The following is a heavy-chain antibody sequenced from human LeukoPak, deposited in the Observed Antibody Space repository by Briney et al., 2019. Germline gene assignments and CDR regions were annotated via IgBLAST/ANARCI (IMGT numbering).Heavy chain of an antibody. Sequence: SETLSLTCTVSGYSISSGYDWGWVRQPPGKGLEWIGSMRQSGYSFYNPSLKSRVIISMNTARNQFSLKLRSLIVADSAVYYCARIRGPECSGATCYPDYWGQGTLVTVSS. CDR2: MRQSGYS. V-gene: IGHV4-38-2*02. D-gene: IGHD2-15*01. J-gene: IGHJ4*02. CDR1: GYSISSGYD. CDR3: ARIRGPECSGATCYPDY.